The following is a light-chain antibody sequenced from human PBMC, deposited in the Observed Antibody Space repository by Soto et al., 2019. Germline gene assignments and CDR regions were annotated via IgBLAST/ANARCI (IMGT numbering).Light chain of an antibody. CDR3: QQSYSTPLT. CDR2: AAS. CDR1: QGISSY. Sequence: AIRMTQSPSSLSASTGDRVTITCRASQGISSYLAWYQQKPGKAPKLLIYAASTLQSGVPSRFSGGGSGTDFTLTISSLQPEDFATYSCQQSYSTPLTFGGGTKVDIK. V-gene: IGKV1-8*01. J-gene: IGKJ4*01.